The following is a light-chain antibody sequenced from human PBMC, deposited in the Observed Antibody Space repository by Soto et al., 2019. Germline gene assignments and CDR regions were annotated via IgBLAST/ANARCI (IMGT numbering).Light chain of an antibody. CDR2: DVN. CDR1: INDVGGYNY. V-gene: IGLV2-11*01. Sequence: QSALTQPRSVSGSPGQSVTISCTGTINDVGGYNYVSWYQQRPAEAPELMIYDVNKRPSGVPDRFSGSKSGNTASLTISGLQAEDEADYYCCSSAGSYTHVVFGGGTKLTVL. J-gene: IGLJ2*01. CDR3: CSSAGSYTHVV.